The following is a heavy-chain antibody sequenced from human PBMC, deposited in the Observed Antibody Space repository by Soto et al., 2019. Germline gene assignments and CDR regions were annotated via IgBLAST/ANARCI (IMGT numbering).Heavy chain of an antibody. CDR1: GFTFSNYA. Sequence: EVQLLESGGGLVQPGGSLRLSCAASGFTFSNYAMSWVRQAPGKGLEWVSSISSSGGTIYYADSVKGRFTISRDNSKNTLYLQVDSLRAADTAIYFCAKDQVVARRYYYYGMDVWGQGSTVTVSS. J-gene: IGHJ6*02. CDR3: AKDQVVARRYYYYGMDV. V-gene: IGHV3-23*01. CDR2: ISSSGGTI. D-gene: IGHD2-15*01.